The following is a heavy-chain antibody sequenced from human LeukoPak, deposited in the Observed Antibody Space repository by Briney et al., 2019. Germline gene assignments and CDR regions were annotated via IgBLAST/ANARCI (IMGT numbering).Heavy chain of an antibody. CDR3: ASERQTYYYDSSGFPEAFDI. V-gene: IGHV1-18*01. CDR2: ISAYNGNT. D-gene: IGHD3-22*01. CDR1: GYTFTSYG. J-gene: IGHJ3*02. Sequence: ASVKVSCTASGYTFTSYGISGVRQAPGHGLEWVGWISAYNGNTHYVQKLQGRATMTTDTSTSTAYMELRSLRSDDTAVYYCASERQTYYYDSSGFPEAFDIWGQGTMVTVSS.